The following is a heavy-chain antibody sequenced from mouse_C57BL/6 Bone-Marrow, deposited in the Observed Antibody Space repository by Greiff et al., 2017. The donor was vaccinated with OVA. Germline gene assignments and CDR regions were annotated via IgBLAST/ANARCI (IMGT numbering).Heavy chain of an antibody. CDR3: ARHLLWYNVGFDY. J-gene: IGHJ2*01. CDR2: ISSGGSYT. CDR1: GFTFSSYG. Sequence: EVQRVESGGDLVKPGGSLKLSCAASGFTFSSYGMSWVRQTPDKRLEWVATISSGGSYTYYPDSVKGRLTISRDNAKNTLYLQMSSLKSEDTAMYYCARHLLWYNVGFDYWGQGTTLTVSS. D-gene: IGHD2-1*01. V-gene: IGHV5-6*01.